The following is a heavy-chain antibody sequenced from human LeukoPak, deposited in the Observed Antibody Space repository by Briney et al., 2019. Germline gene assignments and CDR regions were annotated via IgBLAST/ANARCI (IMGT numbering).Heavy chain of an antibody. J-gene: IGHJ6*02. CDR2: ISSSSSYI. CDR3: ARDPPPGETVPAAIFFGMDV. CDR1: GFIFSNSN. V-gene: IGHV3-21*04. D-gene: IGHD2-2*02. Sequence: GGSLRLSCAASGFIFSNSNINWVRQAPGKGLEWVPSISSSSSYISYADSVKGRFTISRDNSKNTLYLQMNSLRSEDTAVYYCARDPPPGETVPAAIFFGMDVWGQGTTVTVSS.